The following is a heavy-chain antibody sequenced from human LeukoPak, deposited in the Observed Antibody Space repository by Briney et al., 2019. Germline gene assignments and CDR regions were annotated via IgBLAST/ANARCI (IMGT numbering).Heavy chain of an antibody. CDR1: GGSISSSNSY. V-gene: IGHV4-39*07. CDR3: ARDRQWLEFDY. D-gene: IGHD6-19*01. CDR2: VFYSGSP. Sequence: PSGTLSLTCTVSGGSISSSNSYWGWIRQPPGQGLEWIATVFYSGSPYYNPSLKSRITVSMDTSKNQLSLKLTSVTAADTAVYYCARDRQWLEFDYWGQGTLVTVSS. J-gene: IGHJ4*02.